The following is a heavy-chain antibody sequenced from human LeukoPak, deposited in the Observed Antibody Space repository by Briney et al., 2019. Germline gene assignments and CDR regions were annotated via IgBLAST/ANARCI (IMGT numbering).Heavy chain of an antibody. CDR1: GFTFSNHQ. V-gene: IGHV3-7*05. CDR2: IKKDGGEK. D-gene: IGHD3-10*01. CDR3: ARWNYDSGSWVLDY. J-gene: IGHJ4*02. Sequence: PGGSLRLSCAVSGFTFSNHQMNWVRRAPGKGLEWVAKIKKDGGEKHYVDSVKGRFTISRDNAKNSLYLQMNSLRVEDTAMYYCARWNYDSGSWVLDYWGQGTLVTVSS.